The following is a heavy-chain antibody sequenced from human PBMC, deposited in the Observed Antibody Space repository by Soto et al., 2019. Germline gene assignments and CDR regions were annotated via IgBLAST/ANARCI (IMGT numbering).Heavy chain of an antibody. J-gene: IGHJ4*02. V-gene: IGHV4-30-4*01. D-gene: IGHD2-15*01. CDR1: GGSISSGDYY. CDR3: ARVSAGSGGSGAFDY. Sequence: PSETLSLTCTVSGGSISSGDYYWSWIRQPPGKGLEWIGYIYYSGSTYYNPSLKSRVTISVDTSQNQFSLNLSSVTAADTAVYHCARVSAGSGGSGAFDYWGQGTLVTVSS. CDR2: IYYSGST.